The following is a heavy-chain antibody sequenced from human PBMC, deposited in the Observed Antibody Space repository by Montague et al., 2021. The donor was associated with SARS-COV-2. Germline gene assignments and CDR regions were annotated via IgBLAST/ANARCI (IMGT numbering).Heavy chain of an antibody. V-gene: IGHV4-61*02. CDR2: IYTRGGT. CDR3: TREVLRAMRPWFDP. CDR1: GDSITGGPYY. J-gene: IGHJ5*02. D-gene: IGHD2-2*01. Sequence: TLSLTCTVSGDSITGGPYYWTWIRQPAGKGLEWIGRIYTRGGTVYNPALSSRVTVSIDASKNLFSLTLTSVTAADTATYFCTREVLRAMRPWFDPWGQGILSPSPQ.